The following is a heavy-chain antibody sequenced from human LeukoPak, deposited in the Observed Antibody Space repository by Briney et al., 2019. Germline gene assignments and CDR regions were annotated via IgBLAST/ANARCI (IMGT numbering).Heavy chain of an antibody. CDR1: GFTFDEYY. Sequence: PGGSLRLSCAASGFTFDEYYMSWIRQAPGKGLEWVSAISGSGGSTYYADSVKGRFTISRDNSKNTLYLQMNSLRAEDTAVYYCAEDPYYVLLWFGELAGDAFDIWGQGTMVTVSS. V-gene: IGHV3-23*01. J-gene: IGHJ3*02. D-gene: IGHD3-10*01. CDR2: ISGSGGST. CDR3: AEDPYYVLLWFGELAGDAFDI.